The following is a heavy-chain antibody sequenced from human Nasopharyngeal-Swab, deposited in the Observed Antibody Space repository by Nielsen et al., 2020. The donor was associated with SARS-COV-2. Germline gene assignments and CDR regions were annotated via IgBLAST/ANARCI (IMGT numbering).Heavy chain of an antibody. D-gene: IGHD1-26*01. Sequence: WIRQPTGKGLEWIGYIYYSGSTYYNPSLKSRVTISVDTSKNQFSLKLSSVTAADTAVYYCARVGGGSYYFDYWGQGTLVTVSS. CDR3: ARVGGGSYYFDY. CDR2: IYYSGST. V-gene: IGHV4-31*02. J-gene: IGHJ4*02.